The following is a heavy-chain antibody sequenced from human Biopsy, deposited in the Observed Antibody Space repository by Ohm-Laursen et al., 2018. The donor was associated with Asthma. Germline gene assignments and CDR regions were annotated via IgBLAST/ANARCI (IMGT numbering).Heavy chain of an antibody. J-gene: IGHJ6*02. CDR3: AREGGDYLSGYYYYYGMDV. CDR1: GFTFDDFA. D-gene: IGHD4-17*01. CDR2: ISYDGSNK. V-gene: IGHV3-30*03. Sequence: LSLTCASSGFTFDDFAMHWVRQAPGKGLEWVAVISYDGSNKYYADSVKGRFTISRDNSKNTLYLQMNSLRAEDTAVYYCAREGGDYLSGYYYYYGMDVWGQGTTVTVSS.